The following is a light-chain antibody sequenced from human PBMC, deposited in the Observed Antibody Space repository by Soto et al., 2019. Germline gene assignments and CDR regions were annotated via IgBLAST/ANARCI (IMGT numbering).Light chain of an antibody. CDR1: QSVSGN. J-gene: IGKJ5*01. CDR2: GAS. CDR3: QQYNNWLSIT. Sequence: SPATLSVSPGERATLSCRASQSVSGNLAWYQQRPGQAPRLLIYGASTRATGIPARFSGSGSGTELTLTISSLQSEDFAVYYCQQYNNWLSITFGQGTRLEIK. V-gene: IGKV3D-15*01.